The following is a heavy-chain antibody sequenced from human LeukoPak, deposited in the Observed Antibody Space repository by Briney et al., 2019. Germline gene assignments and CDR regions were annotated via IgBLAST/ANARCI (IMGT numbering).Heavy chain of an antibody. D-gene: IGHD3-10*01. CDR1: GFTFSSYA. CDR3: AKYGSGTYYNGLY. J-gene: IGHJ4*02. V-gene: IGHV3-23*01. Sequence: GGSLRLSCAASGFTFSSYAMTWVRQAPGKGLQWVSTISVSGENTYYADSVKGRFTISRDISKSTLYLQMNSLRDEDTALYYCAKYGSGTYYNGLYWGQGTLVTVSS. CDR2: ISVSGENT.